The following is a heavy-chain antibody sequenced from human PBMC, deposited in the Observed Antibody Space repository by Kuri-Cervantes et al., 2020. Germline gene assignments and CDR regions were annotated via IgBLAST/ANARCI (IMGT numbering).Heavy chain of an antibody. J-gene: IGHJ4*02. CDR2: IYYSGST. CDR1: GGSISSSSYY. CDR3: ARFEYSSGRFDY. Sequence: GSLRLSCTVSGGSISSSSYYWGWIRQPPGKGLEWIGSIYYSGSTYYNPSLKSRVTISVDTSKNQFSLKLSSVTAADTAVYYCARFEYSSGRFDYWGQGTLVTVSS. V-gene: IGHV4-39*01. D-gene: IGHD6-19*01.